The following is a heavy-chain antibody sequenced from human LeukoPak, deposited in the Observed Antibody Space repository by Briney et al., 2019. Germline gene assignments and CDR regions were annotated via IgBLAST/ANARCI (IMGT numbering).Heavy chain of an antibody. CDR3: ARLSGATITTYYGMDV. CDR1: GGSISSYY. D-gene: IGHD4-11*01. CDR2: IYYSGST. V-gene: IGHV4-59*01. Sequence: PSETLSLTCTVSGGSISSYYWSWIRQPPGKGLEWIGYIYYSGSTNYNPSLKSRVTISVDTSKNQFSLRLSSVTAVDTAVYYCARLSGATITTYYGMDVWGQGTTVTVS. J-gene: IGHJ6*02.